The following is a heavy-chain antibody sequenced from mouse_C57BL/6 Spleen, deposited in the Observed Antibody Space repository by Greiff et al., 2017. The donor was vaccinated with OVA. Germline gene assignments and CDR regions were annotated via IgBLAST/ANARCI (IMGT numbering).Heavy chain of an antibody. CDR1: GYTFTSYW. CDR3: ARGYGSSHGAMDY. Sequence: QVQLQQPGAELVMPGASVKLSCKASGYTFTSYWMHWVKQRPGQGLEWIGEIDPSDSYTNYNQKFKGKSTLTVDKSSSTAYMQLSSLTSEDAAVXYCARGYGSSHGAMDYWGQGTSVTVSS. D-gene: IGHD1-1*01. J-gene: IGHJ4*01. V-gene: IGHV1-69*01. CDR2: IDPSDSYT.